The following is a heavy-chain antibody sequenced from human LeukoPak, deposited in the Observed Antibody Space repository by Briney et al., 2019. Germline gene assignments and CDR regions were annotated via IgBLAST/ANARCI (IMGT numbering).Heavy chain of an antibody. CDR3: ARNSGSYFPFDY. V-gene: IGHV1-69*05. D-gene: IGHD1-26*01. J-gene: IGHJ4*02. Sequence: SVKVSCKASGGTFSSYAISWGRQAPGQGLEWMGGIIPIFGTANYAQKFQGRVTITTDESTSTAYMELSSLRSEDTAEYYCARNSGSYFPFDYWGQGPLVIVSS. CDR2: IIPIFGTA. CDR1: GGTFSSYA.